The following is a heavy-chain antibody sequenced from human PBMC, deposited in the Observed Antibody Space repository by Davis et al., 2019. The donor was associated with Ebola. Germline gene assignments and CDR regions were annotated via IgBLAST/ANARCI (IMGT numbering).Heavy chain of an antibody. CDR3: ARGGGGGLLDDY. CDR1: GFTFSTYT. D-gene: IGHD3-16*01. J-gene: IGHJ4*02. Sequence: GESLKISCAASGFTFSTYTMNWVRQAPGKGLEWVSYIGPSSTTIYYADSVKGRFTISRDNAKNSLYLQMNSLRDEDTAVYYCARGGGGGLLDDYWGQGTLVTVSS. V-gene: IGHV3-48*02. CDR2: IGPSSTTI.